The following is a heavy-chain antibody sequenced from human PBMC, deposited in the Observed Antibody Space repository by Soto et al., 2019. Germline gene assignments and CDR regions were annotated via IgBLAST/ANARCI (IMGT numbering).Heavy chain of an antibody. D-gene: IGHD4-4*01. J-gene: IGHJ5*02. CDR3: AITTSTVSYWFDP. Sequence: LRLSCAASGFSFSSYWMSWVRQAPGKGPEWVANIKEDGGEQHYVDSVKGRFTISRDNTENSLFLQMNNLRAEDSAIYYCAITTSTVSYWFDPWGPGTQVTVSS. V-gene: IGHV3-7*03. CDR2: IKEDGGEQ. CDR1: GFSFSSYW.